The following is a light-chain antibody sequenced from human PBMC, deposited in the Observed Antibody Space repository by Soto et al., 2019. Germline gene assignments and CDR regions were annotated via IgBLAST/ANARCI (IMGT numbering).Light chain of an antibody. CDR3: QQYDKWPPT. J-gene: IGKJ1*01. V-gene: IGKV3-15*01. CDR2: DTS. CDR1: QSVRSN. Sequence: EVVMTQSPATLSVSPGERATLSCRASQSVRSNLAWYQQKPGQAPSPLIYDTSTRATGIPARLSGSGSGTEFTLTISSLQSEDFAVYHCQQYDKWPPTFGQGTKVDIK.